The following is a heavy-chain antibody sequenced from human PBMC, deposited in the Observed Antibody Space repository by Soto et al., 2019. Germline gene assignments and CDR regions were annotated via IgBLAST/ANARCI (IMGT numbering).Heavy chain of an antibody. J-gene: IGHJ4*02. CDR1: EFPFSRYA. CDR3: ASLTGTTSWFDY. V-gene: IGHV3-33*08. CDR2: IWYDGSNK. Sequence: PGGSLRLSCAASEFPFSRYAMSWVRQAPGKGLEWVAVIWYDGSNKYYADSVKGRFTISRDNSKNTLYLQMNSLRAEDTAVYYCASLTGTTSWFDYWGQGTLVTVSS. D-gene: IGHD1-20*01.